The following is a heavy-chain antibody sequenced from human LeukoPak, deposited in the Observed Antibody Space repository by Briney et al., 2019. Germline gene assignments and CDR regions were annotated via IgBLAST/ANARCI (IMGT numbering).Heavy chain of an antibody. J-gene: IGHJ4*02. CDR2: FDPDDGEA. D-gene: IGHD2-15*01. CDR1: GYSVTELS. V-gene: IGHV1-24*01. Sequence: GASVKVSCKVSGYSVTELSMHWVRQTPGKGLEWMGGFDPDDGEAIYAQKFHGRVTMTEDTSTDTAYMDLSSLRSEDTAVYYRATDLLTPERSWGQGTLVTVSS. CDR3: ATDLLTPERS.